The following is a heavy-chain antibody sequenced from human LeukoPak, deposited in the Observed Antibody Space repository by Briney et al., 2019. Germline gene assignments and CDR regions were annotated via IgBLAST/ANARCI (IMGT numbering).Heavy chain of an antibody. J-gene: IGHJ3*02. CDR2: INHSGNT. D-gene: IGHD6-13*01. Sequence: SETLSLTCAVYGGSFGGYYWSWIRQPPGKGLEWIGEINHSGNTNDNPSHKSRATISVDTSKNQFSLKLRSVTAADTAVYYCARVAAAGTDLGAFDMWGQGTMVTVSS. V-gene: IGHV4-34*04. CDR3: ARVAAAGTDLGAFDM. CDR1: GGSFGGYY.